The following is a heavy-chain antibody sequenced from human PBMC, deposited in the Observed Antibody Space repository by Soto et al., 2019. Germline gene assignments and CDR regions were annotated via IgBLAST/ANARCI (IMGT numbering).Heavy chain of an antibody. CDR2: INAGNGNT. CDR1: GYTFTSYA. CDR3: ARDTEYGLRYYFDY. D-gene: IGHD6-6*01. J-gene: IGHJ4*02. Sequence: GASVKVSCKASGYTFTSYAMHWVRQAPGQRLEWMGWINAGNGNTKYSQKFQGRVTITRDTSASTAYMELSSLRSEDTAVYYCARDTEYGLRYYFDYWGQGTLVTVSS. V-gene: IGHV1-3*01.